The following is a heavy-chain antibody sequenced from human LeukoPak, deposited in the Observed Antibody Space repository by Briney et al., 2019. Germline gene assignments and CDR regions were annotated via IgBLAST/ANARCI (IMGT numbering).Heavy chain of an antibody. J-gene: IGHJ3*02. V-gene: IGHV3-74*01. CDR1: GFTFSSYA. Sequence: GGSLRLSCAASGFTFSSYAMNWVRQAPGKGLEWVSRINSDGSSTSYADSVKGRFTISRDNAKNTLYLQMNSLRAEDTAVYYCARGNSASGYSGYDGAFDIWGQGTMVTVSS. D-gene: IGHD5-12*01. CDR2: INSDGSST. CDR3: ARGNSASGYSGYDGAFDI.